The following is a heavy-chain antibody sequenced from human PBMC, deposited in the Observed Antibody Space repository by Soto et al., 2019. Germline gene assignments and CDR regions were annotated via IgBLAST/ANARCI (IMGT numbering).Heavy chain of an antibody. J-gene: IGHJ4*02. CDR2: ISGYNGDT. Sequence: QVQLVQSGAEVKKPGASVKVSCKASGYTFNTYSISWVRQAPGQGLEWMGWISGYNGDTHYAQKFQGRVTMTTDTSTSTAYMELRSVRSDDTAMYYCARENVLSYVDTAMVDYFDYWGQGTLVTVSS. V-gene: IGHV1-18*01. CDR1: GYTFNTYS. CDR3: ARENVLSYVDTAMVDYFDY. D-gene: IGHD5-18*01.